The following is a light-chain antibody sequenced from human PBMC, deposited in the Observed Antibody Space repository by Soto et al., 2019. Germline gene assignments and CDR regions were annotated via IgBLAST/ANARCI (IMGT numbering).Light chain of an antibody. CDR2: GAS. J-gene: IGKJ2*01. V-gene: IGKV3-11*01. Sequence: EIVLTQSPATLSLSPGERATLSCRASQSVNDYLAWYQQKPGQAPRLLIYGASNRATGIPVRFSGSGSGTDFTLAISSLEPEDFAVYYCQHRGRWPRTFGQGTKLEIK. CDR1: QSVNDY. CDR3: QHRGRWPRT.